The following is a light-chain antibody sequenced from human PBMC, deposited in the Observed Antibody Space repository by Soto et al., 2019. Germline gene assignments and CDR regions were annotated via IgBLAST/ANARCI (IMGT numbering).Light chain of an antibody. CDR3: QQYGSAPLT. J-gene: IGKJ1*01. CDR2: GAS. CDR1: QSVSSSY. V-gene: IGKV3-20*01. Sequence: EIVLTQSPGTLSLSPGERATLSCRASQSVSSSYLAWYQQKPGQAPRLLIYGASSRATGIPDRFSGSGSGPDFTLTISRLEPEDFAVYYCQQYGSAPLTFGQGTNVEIK.